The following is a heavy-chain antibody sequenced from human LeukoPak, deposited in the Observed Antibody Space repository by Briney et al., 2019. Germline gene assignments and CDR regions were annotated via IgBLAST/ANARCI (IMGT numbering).Heavy chain of an antibody. CDR1: GYSISSGYY. V-gene: IGHV4-38-2*01. J-gene: IGHJ4*02. Sequence: PSETLSLTCAVSGYSISSGYYWGWIRQPPGKGLEWIASIYHSGSTYYNPSLKSRVTISVDTSKNQFSLKLSSVTAADTAVYYCARHFCTSTSCYTEGFDYWGQGTLVTVSS. CDR3: ARHFCTSTSCYTEGFDY. D-gene: IGHD2-2*02. CDR2: IYHSGST.